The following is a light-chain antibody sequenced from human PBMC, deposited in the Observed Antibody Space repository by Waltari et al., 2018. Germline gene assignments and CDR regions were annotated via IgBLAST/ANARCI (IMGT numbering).Light chain of an antibody. J-gene: IGKJ1*01. CDR3: QQYDNSWT. Sequence: DIQMTQSPSTLSESVGDRVSMTCRTSQSIDNWLAWYQQKPGKAPKLLIAKTSLLESGVPSRFSGSGSGTEFNLTITTLQPDDFATYYCQQYDNSWTFGQGTKVEIK. V-gene: IGKV1-5*03. CDR2: KTS. CDR1: QSIDNW.